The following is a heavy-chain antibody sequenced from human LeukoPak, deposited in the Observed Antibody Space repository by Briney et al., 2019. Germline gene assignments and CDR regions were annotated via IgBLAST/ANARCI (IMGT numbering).Heavy chain of an antibody. V-gene: IGHV3-74*01. J-gene: IGHJ4*02. D-gene: IGHD3-10*01. Sequence: GGSLRLSCAASRFTFSNYWMRWVRQVPGKGLAWVSHLDPGGTDTYYADSVKGRFTVSRDNARNTLYLQMTNLRAEDTAVYYCVGSHGASYWGQGALVTVSS. CDR3: VGSHGASY. CDR2: LDPGGTDT. CDR1: RFTFSNYW.